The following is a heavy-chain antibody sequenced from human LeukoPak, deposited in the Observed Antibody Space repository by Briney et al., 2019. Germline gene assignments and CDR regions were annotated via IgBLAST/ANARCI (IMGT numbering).Heavy chain of an antibody. Sequence: SVKVSCKASGGTFSSYAISWVRQAPGQGLEWMGRIIPILGIANYAQKFQGRVTITADKSTSTAYMELSSLRSEDTAVYYRARDSYDSSGYWGQGTLVTVSS. CDR1: GGTFSSYA. J-gene: IGHJ4*02. CDR2: IIPILGIA. V-gene: IGHV1-69*04. D-gene: IGHD3-22*01. CDR3: ARDSYDSSGY.